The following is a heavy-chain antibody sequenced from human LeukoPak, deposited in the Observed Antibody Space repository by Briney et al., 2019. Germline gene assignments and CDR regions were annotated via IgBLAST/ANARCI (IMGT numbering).Heavy chain of an antibody. CDR2: IKNKTDGGTT. J-gene: IGHJ4*02. Sequence: GGSLRLSCAASGFTFSNAWMSWVRQAPGQGLEWVGRIKNKTDGGTTEYAAPVKGRFTISRDDSKNTLYLQMNSLKTEDTAVYYCTASPTFGGANYWGEGTLVTVSS. CDR3: TASPTFGGANY. D-gene: IGHD3-16*01. CDR1: GFTFSNAW. V-gene: IGHV3-15*01.